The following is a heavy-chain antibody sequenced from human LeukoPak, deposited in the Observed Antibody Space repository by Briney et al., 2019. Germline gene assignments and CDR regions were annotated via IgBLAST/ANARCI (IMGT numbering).Heavy chain of an antibody. CDR1: GGPFSRYG. CDR2: MNPNSGNT. V-gene: IGHV1-8*03. D-gene: IGHD3-10*02. J-gene: IGHJ4*02. Sequence: ASAKVSCKASGGPFSRYGISWVRQAPGQGLEWMGWMNPNSGNTGYAQKFQGRVTITRNTSISTAYMELSSLRSEDTAVYYCARGVREDDDYWGQGTLVTVSS. CDR3: ARGVREDDDY.